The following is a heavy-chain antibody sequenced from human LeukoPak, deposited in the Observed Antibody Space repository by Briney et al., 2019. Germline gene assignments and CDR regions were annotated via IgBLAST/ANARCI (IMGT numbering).Heavy chain of an antibody. V-gene: IGHV4-59*01. CDR1: GASISRYY. Sequence: KPSETLSLTCTVSGASISRYYWSWIRQSPRKGLEWIGYIYNSETTNYNPSLKSRVAMSLYTSRSQFSLRLRSVTAADTALYFCAGGGYCSSSSCFAPLFDWWGRGTLVTVSS. CDR3: AGGGYCSSSSCFAPLFDW. D-gene: IGHD2-2*01. CDR2: IYNSETT. J-gene: IGHJ4*02.